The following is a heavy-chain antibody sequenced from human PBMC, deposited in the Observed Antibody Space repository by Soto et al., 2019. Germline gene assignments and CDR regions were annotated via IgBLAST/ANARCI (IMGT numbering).Heavy chain of an antibody. Sequence: ASVKVSCKASGYTFTSYAMHWVRQAPGQRLEWMGWINAGNGNTKYSQKFQGRVTITRDTSASTAYMELSSLRSEDTAVYYCARELGYCSSTSCYVFVYWGQGTLVTSPQ. CDR2: INAGNGNT. J-gene: IGHJ4*02. D-gene: IGHD2-2*01. V-gene: IGHV1-3*01. CDR1: GYTFTSYA. CDR3: ARELGYCSSTSCYVFVY.